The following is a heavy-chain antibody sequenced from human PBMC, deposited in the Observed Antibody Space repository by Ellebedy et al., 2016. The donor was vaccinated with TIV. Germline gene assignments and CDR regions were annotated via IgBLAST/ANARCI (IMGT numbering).Heavy chain of an antibody. CDR3: ATDGSYGDYRSPTHAFEL. J-gene: IGHJ3*01. Sequence: GESLKISCAAPGFTFSSYWMSWVGQAPGKGLEWVANIKQDGSETCHVDSLKGRFTISRDNAKNSLFLQMNSLGADDTAVYYCATDGSYGDYRSPTHAFELWGQGTLVTVSS. CDR1: GFTFSSYW. CDR2: IKQDGSET. V-gene: IGHV3-7*01. D-gene: IGHD4-17*01.